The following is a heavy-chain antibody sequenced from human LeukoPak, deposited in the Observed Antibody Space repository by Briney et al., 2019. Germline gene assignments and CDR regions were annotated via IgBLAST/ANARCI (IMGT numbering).Heavy chain of an antibody. D-gene: IGHD3-3*01. CDR2: ISGSGGST. V-gene: IGHV3-23*01. CDR3: VTGVTIFEAIKGPFY. Sequence: GGSLRLSCVASGFTFFNYAMTWVRQAPGKGLEWVSGISGSGGSTYYEDAVKGLFTISKNNSKTPLYLQMNSLRAEDTAVYYCVTGVTIFEAIKGPFYWGQGTLVTVSS. J-gene: IGHJ4*02. CDR1: GFTFFNYA.